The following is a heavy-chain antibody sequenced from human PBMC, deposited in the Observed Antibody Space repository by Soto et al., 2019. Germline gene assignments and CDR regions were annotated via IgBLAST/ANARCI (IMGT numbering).Heavy chain of an antibody. J-gene: IGHJ3*02. CDR1: GGSITSYY. CDR3: ARDRHWYGSGGPFYPAGSFDI. CDR2: IFHGLGP. V-gene: IGHV4-59*01. D-gene: IGHD2-15*01. Sequence: QVHLLQSGPGLVNPSETLSLTCTFSGGSITSYYWSWIRQPPGKGLEWIGYIFHGLGPNYNSSLRGRVSISVDTSKNQLSLELRSLTAADTAVYYCARDRHWYGSGGPFYPAGSFDIWGQGTMGAVST.